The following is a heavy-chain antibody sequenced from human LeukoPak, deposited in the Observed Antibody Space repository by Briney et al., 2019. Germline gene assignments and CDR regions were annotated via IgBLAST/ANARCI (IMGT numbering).Heavy chain of an antibody. V-gene: IGHV3-48*04. CDR2: IRSSSSTI. CDR1: GFTFSSYS. D-gene: IGHD1-7*01. CDR3: ARMNYISSGWGAPFDY. Sequence: PGGSLRLSCSASGFTFSSYSMNWVRQAPGKGLEWTSYIRSSSSTIYYADSMKGRFTISRDNAKNSLYLQMNSLRAEDTAVYYCARMNYISSGWGAPFDYWGQGTLVTVSS. J-gene: IGHJ4*02.